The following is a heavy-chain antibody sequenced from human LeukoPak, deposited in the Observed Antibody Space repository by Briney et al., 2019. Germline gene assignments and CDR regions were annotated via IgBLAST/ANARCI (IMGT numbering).Heavy chain of an antibody. Sequence: PSETLSLTCTVSGGSISSSSYYWGWIRQPPGKGLEWIGSIYYSGSTYYNPSLKSRVTISVDTSKNQFSLKLSSVTAADTAVYYCACSSSSSNSDAFDIWGQGTMVTVSS. D-gene: IGHD6-13*01. V-gene: IGHV4-39*07. CDR3: ACSSSSSNSDAFDI. CDR1: GGSISSSSYY. J-gene: IGHJ3*02. CDR2: IYYSGST.